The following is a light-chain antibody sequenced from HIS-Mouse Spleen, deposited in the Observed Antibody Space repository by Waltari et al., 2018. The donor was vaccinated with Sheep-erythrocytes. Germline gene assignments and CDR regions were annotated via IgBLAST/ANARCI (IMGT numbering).Light chain of an antibody. Sequence: QSALTQPASVSGSLGQSITIPCTGTRRDVGGYNYVPWYQQHPGKAPKLMIYDVSNRPSGVSNRFSGSKSGNTASLTISGLQAEDEADYYCSSYTSSSTWVFGGGTKLTVL. CDR3: SSYTSSSTWV. V-gene: IGLV2-14*03. CDR1: RRDVGGYNY. J-gene: IGLJ3*02. CDR2: DVS.